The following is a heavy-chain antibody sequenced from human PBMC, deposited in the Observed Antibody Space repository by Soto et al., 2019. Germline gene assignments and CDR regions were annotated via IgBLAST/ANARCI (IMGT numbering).Heavy chain of an antibody. D-gene: IGHD1-26*01. V-gene: IGHV1-46*03. CDR3: AKVEGGSYYNY. CDR1: GYTFTSYY. CDR2: INPSGGST. J-gene: IGHJ4*02. Sequence: QVQLVQSGAEVKKPGASVKVSCKASGYTFTSYYMHWVRQAPGQGLEWMGIINPSGGSTSYAQKFQGRVTMTRDPSQNPVYMEASSLRTEDTAVYFFAKVEGGSYYNYWGQGTLVTVSS.